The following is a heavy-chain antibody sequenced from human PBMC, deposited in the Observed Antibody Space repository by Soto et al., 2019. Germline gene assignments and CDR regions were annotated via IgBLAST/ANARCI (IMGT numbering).Heavy chain of an antibody. CDR3: ARVGRSNWFDP. CDR1: GGSISSYY. J-gene: IGHJ5*02. CDR2: IYYSGST. V-gene: IGHV4-59*01. Sequence: SETLSLTCTVSGGSISSYYWSWIRQPPGKGLEWIGYIYYSGSTNYNPSLKSRVTISVDTSKNQFSLKLSSVTAADTAVDYCARVGRSNWFDPWGQGTLVTVSS.